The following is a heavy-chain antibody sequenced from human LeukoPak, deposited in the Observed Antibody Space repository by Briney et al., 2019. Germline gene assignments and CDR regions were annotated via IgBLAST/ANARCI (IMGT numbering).Heavy chain of an antibody. CDR2: ISYDGSNK. CDR3: ARDGYSDISGFSPLDY. V-gene: IGHV3-30*03. Sequence: GGSLRLSCAASGFTFSGYGMHWVRQAPGKGLEWVAVISYDGSNKYYADSVKGRFNIARDNSKNTVYLEMNSLRADDTAIYYCARDGYSDISGFSPLDYWGQGNLVTVSS. CDR1: GFTFSGYG. J-gene: IGHJ4*02. D-gene: IGHD3-22*01.